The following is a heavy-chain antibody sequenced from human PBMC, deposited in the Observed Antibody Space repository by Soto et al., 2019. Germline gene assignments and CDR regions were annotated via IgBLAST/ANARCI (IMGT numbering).Heavy chain of an antibody. V-gene: IGHV3-23*01. D-gene: IGHD6-19*01. Sequence: EVQLLESGGGLVQPGGSLRLSCAASGFTFSSYAMSWVRQAPGKGLEWVSVISGSGGSTYYADSVKGRFTISRDNAKNTLYLQTTSLRAEDRAVYYCASRTSGWYLDYWGQGTLVTVSS. CDR1: GFTFSSYA. J-gene: IGHJ4*02. CDR3: ASRTSGWYLDY. CDR2: ISGSGGST.